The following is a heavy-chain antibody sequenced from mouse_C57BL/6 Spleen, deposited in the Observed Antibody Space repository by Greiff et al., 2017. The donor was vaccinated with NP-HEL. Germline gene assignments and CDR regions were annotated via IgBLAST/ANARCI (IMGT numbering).Heavy chain of an antibody. CDR3: ARSTMVKPYYFDY. J-gene: IGHJ2*01. D-gene: IGHD2-2*01. V-gene: IGHV2-2*01. CDR2: IWSGGST. CDR1: GFSLTSYG. Sequence: QVQLKQSGPGLVQPSQSLSITCTVSGFSLTSYGVHWVRQSPGKGLEWLGVIWSGGSTDYNAAFISRLSISKDNSKSQVFFKMNSLQADDTAIYYCARSTMVKPYYFDYWGQGTTLTVSS.